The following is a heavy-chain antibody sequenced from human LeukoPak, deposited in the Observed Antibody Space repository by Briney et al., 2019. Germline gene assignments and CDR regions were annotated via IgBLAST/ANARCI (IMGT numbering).Heavy chain of an antibody. Sequence: GGSLRLSCAASGFTFSRYWMHWVRQAPGKGLVWVSRINTDGRSTTDADAVKGRFIISRDNAKNTLYLQLNSLRAEDTAVYYCARDLVGATTDYWGQGTLVTVSS. J-gene: IGHJ4*02. V-gene: IGHV3-74*01. CDR3: ARDLVGATTDY. CDR2: INTDGRST. CDR1: GFTFSRYW. D-gene: IGHD1-26*01.